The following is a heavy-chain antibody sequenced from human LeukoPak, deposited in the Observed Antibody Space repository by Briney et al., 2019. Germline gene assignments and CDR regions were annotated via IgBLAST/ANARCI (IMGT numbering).Heavy chain of an antibody. CDR3: ASPLRFMILDY. Sequence: GGSLRLSCAASGFTFSSYAMHWVRQAPGKGLEWVAVISYDGSNKYYADSVKGRFTISRDNSKNTLYLQMNSLRAEDTAVYYCASPLRFMILDYWGQGTLVTVSS. CDR2: ISYDGSNK. D-gene: IGHD4-17*01. CDR1: GFTFSSYA. V-gene: IGHV3-30*04. J-gene: IGHJ4*02.